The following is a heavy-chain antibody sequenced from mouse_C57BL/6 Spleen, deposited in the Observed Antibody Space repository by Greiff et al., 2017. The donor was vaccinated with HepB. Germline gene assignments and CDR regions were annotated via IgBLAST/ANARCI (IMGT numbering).Heavy chain of an antibody. J-gene: IGHJ3*01. CDR3: ARKDYGSSYSAWFAY. CDR1: GFTFSSYA. D-gene: IGHD1-1*01. V-gene: IGHV5-4*01. Sequence: EVQRVESGGGLVKPGGSLKLSCAASGFTFSSYAMSWVRQTPEKRLEWVATISDGGSYTYYPDNVKGRFTISRDNAKNNLYLQMSHLKSEDTAMYYCARKDYGSSYSAWFAYWGQGTLVTVSA. CDR2: ISDGGSYT.